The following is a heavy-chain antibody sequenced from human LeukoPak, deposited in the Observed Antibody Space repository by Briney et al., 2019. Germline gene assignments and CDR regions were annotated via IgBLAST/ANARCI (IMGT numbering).Heavy chain of an antibody. V-gene: IGHV5-51*01. Sequence: GESLKISCKGFGYSFTSYWIGWVRQMPGKGLEWMGNIYPTDSDTRYSPSFQGQVAISADKSINTAYLQWSSLKASDTATYYCARPRGNSYDSSGYRNGVAFDIWGQGTMVTVSS. CDR2: IYPTDSDT. CDR3: ARPRGNSYDSSGYRNGVAFDI. CDR1: GYSFTSYW. J-gene: IGHJ3*02. D-gene: IGHD3-22*01.